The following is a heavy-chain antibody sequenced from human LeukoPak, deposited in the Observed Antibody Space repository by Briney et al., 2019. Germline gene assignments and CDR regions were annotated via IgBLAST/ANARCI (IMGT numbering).Heavy chain of an antibody. CDR2: ISSSSTI. Sequence: LPGGSLRLSCAASGFTFSSHTMNWVRQAPGKGLEWVSYISSSSTIYYADSVKGRFTISRDNAKNSLYLQMNSLRAEDTAVYYCARDPYYYDSSGYYGEGFDYWGQGTLVTVSS. V-gene: IGHV3-48*04. J-gene: IGHJ4*02. CDR3: ARDPYYYDSSGYYGEGFDY. D-gene: IGHD3-22*01. CDR1: GFTFSSHT.